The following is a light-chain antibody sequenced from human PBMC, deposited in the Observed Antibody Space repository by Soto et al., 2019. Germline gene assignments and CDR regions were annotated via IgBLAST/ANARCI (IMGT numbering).Light chain of an antibody. Sequence: QSVLTQPRSVSGSPGQSVTISCSGPGRDFGADNHVAWYQQYPDKAPEVMIYDVSQRPSGVRARFSGSKSDNTASLIISGLQAEDEADYYCCSYGGSVIFGGGTQLTVL. CDR2: DVS. CDR3: CSYGGSVI. V-gene: IGLV2-11*01. J-gene: IGLJ7*01. CDR1: GRDFGADNH.